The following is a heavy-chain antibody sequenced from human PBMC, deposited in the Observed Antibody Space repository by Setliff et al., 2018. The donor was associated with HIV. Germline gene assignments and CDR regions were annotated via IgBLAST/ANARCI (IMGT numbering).Heavy chain of an antibody. D-gene: IGHD4-4*01. V-gene: IGHV3-48*01. CDR1: GFSFGSYR. CDR2: ITKDSSTI. Sequence: PGGSLRLSCAASGFSFGSYRMTWVRQAPGKGLEWVSYITKDSSTIYYADSVKGRFTISRDNAKKSLYLQMNSLRAEDTAVYYCARWRLNTVNTQYYHGMDVWGQGTTVTVSS. J-gene: IGHJ6*02. CDR3: ARWRLNTVNTQYYHGMDV.